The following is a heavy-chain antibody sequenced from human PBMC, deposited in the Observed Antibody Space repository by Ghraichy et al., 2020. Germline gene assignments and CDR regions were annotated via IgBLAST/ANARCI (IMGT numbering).Heavy chain of an antibody. CDR3: ARGGDYDSYYYYGMDV. Sequence: SETLSLTCTVSGGSISSGGYYWSWIRQHPGKGLEWIGYIYYSGSTYYNPSLKSRVTISVDTSKNQFSLKLSSVTAADTAVYYCARGGDYDSYYYYGMDVWGQGTTVTVSS. V-gene: IGHV4-31*03. CDR2: IYYSGST. CDR1: GGSISSGGYY. D-gene: IGHD4-17*01. J-gene: IGHJ6*02.